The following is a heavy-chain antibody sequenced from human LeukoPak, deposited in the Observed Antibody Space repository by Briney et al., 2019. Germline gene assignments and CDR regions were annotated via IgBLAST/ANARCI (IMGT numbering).Heavy chain of an antibody. D-gene: IGHD6-6*01. J-gene: IGHJ4*02. CDR1: GGSISSYY. Sequence: PSETLSLTCTVSGGSISSYYWSWIRQPPGKGLEWIGYVYYSGSTNYNPSLKSRVTMSVDTSKNQFSLNLNSVTAADTAVYYCARHHISSSVAFDYWGRGTLATVSS. CDR3: ARHHISSSVAFDY. CDR2: VYYSGST. V-gene: IGHV4-59*01.